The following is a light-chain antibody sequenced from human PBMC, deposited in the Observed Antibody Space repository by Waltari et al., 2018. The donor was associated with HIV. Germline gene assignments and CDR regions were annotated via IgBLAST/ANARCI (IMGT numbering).Light chain of an antibody. Sequence: EIVLTQSPATLSLSPGERATLSCRASQSVSNYVAWYQQKPGQAPRLLIYDASIRATGIPARFSGSGSGTDFTLTISSLEPEDFALYYCQQYKNWPPLTFGQGTKVEIK. V-gene: IGKV3-11*01. CDR3: QQYKNWPPLT. J-gene: IGKJ1*01. CDR2: DAS. CDR1: QSVSNY.